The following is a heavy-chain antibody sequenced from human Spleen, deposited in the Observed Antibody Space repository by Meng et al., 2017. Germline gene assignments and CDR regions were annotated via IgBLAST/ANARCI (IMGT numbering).Heavy chain of an antibody. V-gene: IGHV3-48*03. D-gene: IGHD2-15*01. Sequence: SCAASGFTFSSYEMNWVRQAPGKGLEWVSYISSSGSTIYYADSVKGRFTISRDNSKNTLYLQMNSLRGEDTAMYYCAKAPDLVVVVANDYWGQGTQVTVSS. CDR1: GFTFSSYE. J-gene: IGHJ4*02. CDR2: ISSSGSTI. CDR3: AKAPDLVVVVANDY.